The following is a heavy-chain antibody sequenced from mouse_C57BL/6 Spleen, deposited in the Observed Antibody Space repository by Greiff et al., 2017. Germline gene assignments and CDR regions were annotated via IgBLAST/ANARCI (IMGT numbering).Heavy chain of an antibody. J-gene: IGHJ4*01. Sequence: QVQLQQPGAELVMPGASVKLSCKASGYTFTSYWMHWVKQRPGQGLEWIGEIDPSDSYTNYNQKFKGKSTLTVDKSSSTAYMQLSSLTSEDSAVYYCASMVPDYYAMDYWGQGTSVTVSS. CDR2: IDPSDSYT. CDR1: GYTFTSYW. V-gene: IGHV1-69*01. CDR3: ASMVPDYYAMDY. D-gene: IGHD1-1*02.